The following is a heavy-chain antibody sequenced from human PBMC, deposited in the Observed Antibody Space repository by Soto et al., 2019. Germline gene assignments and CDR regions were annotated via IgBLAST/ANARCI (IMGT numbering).Heavy chain of an antibody. J-gene: IGHJ4*02. Sequence: PGESLKISCKGSGYSFSTYWIAWVRQMPGKGLEWMGIIYPGDSDTTYSPSFQGQVTISADKSIITAYLQWSSLKASDTAMYYCARLHNYGFDFWGQGTLVTVSS. CDR3: ARLHNYGFDF. V-gene: IGHV5-51*01. CDR1: GYSFSTYW. CDR2: IYPGDSDT. D-gene: IGHD3-10*01.